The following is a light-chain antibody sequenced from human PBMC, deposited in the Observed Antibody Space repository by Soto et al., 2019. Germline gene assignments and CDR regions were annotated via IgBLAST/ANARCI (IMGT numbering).Light chain of an antibody. V-gene: IGKV3-11*01. J-gene: IGKJ4*01. CDR2: DAS. Sequence: EIVLTQSPATLSLSPGERATLSCRASRSVSRYLAWYQQKPGQAPRLLMYDASNRATGIPARFRGSGSGTDFTLTISSLEPEDFAVYYCQQRSNWPLTFGGGTKVEIK. CDR3: QQRSNWPLT. CDR1: RSVSRY.